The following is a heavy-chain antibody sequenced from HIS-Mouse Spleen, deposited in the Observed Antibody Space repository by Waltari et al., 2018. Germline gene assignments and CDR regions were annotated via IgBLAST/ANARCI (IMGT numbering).Heavy chain of an antibody. CDR3: AREIPYSSSWYDWYFDL. J-gene: IGHJ2*01. V-gene: IGHV4-39*07. D-gene: IGHD6-13*01. CDR2: IYYNGGT. CDR1: GGSISSSSYY. Sequence: QLQLQESGPGLVKPSETLSLTCTVSGGSISSSSYYWGWIRQPPGKGLEWIGSIYYNGGTSYNPSLQSRVTISVDTAKNQFSLKLSSVTAADTAVYYCAREIPYSSSWYDWYFDLWGRGTLVTVSS.